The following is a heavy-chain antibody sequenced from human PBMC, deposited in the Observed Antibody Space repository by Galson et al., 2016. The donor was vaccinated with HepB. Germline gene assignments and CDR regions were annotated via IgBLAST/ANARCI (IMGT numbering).Heavy chain of an antibody. CDR2: LSYNGLNQ. Sequence: SLRLSCAASGFVFSNYGMHWVRQAPGKGLEWVAGLSYNGLNQHYPDSLMGRFTVSRDNSKSIMYLQMDSLRPDDTAVYYCTKQVAEGGLGDTWGQGTVVTVSS. D-gene: IGHD2-15*01. CDR3: TKQVAEGGLGDT. V-gene: IGHV3-30*18. CDR1: GFVFSNYG. J-gene: IGHJ5*02.